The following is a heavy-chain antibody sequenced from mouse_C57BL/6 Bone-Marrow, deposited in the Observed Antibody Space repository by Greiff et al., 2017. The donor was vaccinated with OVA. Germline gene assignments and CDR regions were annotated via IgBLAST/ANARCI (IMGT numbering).Heavy chain of an antibody. D-gene: IGHD2-2*01. Sequence: VQLQQSGAELVRPGASVKLSCTASGFNFTDYYMHWVKQRPEQGLEWIGRIDPEDGDTEYAPKFQGKATMTADTSSNTAYLQLSSLTSEDTAVYYCATYSIYYGYDGGLAYWGQGTLVTVSA. CDR1: GFNFTDYY. V-gene: IGHV14-1*01. CDR3: ATYSIYYGYDGGLAY. J-gene: IGHJ3*01. CDR2: IDPEDGDT.